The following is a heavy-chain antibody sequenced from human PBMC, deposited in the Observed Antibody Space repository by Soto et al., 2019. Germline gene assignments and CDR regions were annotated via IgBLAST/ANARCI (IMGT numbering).Heavy chain of an antibody. CDR1: GGSISSYY. V-gene: IGHV4-59*01. D-gene: IGHD4-17*01. CDR3: ARASNGDYGRVDS. Sequence: QVQLQESGPGLVKPSETLSLTCTVSGGSISSYYWSWIRQPPGKGLEWIGYIYYVGSTNYNPSLKSRVTISVDTSKNPFSLKLSSVTAADTAVYYCARASNGDYGRVDSWGKGTLVTVSS. J-gene: IGHJ4*02. CDR2: IYYVGST.